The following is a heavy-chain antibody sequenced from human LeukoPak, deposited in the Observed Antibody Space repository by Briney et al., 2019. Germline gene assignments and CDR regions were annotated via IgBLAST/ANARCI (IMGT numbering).Heavy chain of an antibody. V-gene: IGHV3-7*01. CDR3: ARDDYGFTY. Sequence: GGSLRLSCAASGFTFSSYWMSCVPQAPGNGLEWLANIKQDGSEKYYVDSVKGRFPISRDNAKTSLYLQMNSLRAEDTAVYYCARDDYGFTYWGQGTLVTVSS. CDR1: GFTFSSYW. J-gene: IGHJ4*02. D-gene: IGHD4/OR15-4a*01. CDR2: IKQDGSEK.